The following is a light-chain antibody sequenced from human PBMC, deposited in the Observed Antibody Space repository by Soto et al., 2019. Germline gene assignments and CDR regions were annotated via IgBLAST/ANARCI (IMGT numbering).Light chain of an antibody. V-gene: IGLV1-47*02. CDR1: SSNIGSNY. CDR3: AAWDDSLRGVV. J-gene: IGLJ2*01. CDR2: SNN. Sequence: QSVLTQPPSASGTPGQRVTISCSGSSSNIGSNYVYWYQQLPGTAPKLLIYSNNQRPSGVPDRFSGSKSGTSASLAISGLRSEDEAAYYCAAWDDSLRGVVFGGGTKVTVL.